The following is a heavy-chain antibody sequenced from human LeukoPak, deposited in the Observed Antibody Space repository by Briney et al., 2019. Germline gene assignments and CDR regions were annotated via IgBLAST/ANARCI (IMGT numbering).Heavy chain of an antibody. CDR3: ARETYYDFWSGYYNGWFDP. CDR1: GFTFSSYW. Sequence: GGSLRLSCAASGFTFSSYWMHWVRQAPGKGLVWVSRINSDGSSTSYADSEKGRFTISRDNAKNTLYLQMNSLRAEDTAVYYCARETYYDFWSGYYNGWFDPWGQGTLVTVSS. V-gene: IGHV3-74*01. J-gene: IGHJ5*02. CDR2: INSDGSST. D-gene: IGHD3-3*01.